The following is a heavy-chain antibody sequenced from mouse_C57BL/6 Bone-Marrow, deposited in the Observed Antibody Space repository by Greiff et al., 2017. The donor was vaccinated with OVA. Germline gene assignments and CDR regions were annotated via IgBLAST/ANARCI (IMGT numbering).Heavy chain of an antibody. CDR1: GFTFSDYY. Sequence: EVQLQESGGGLVQPGGSLKLSCAASGFTFSDYYMYWVRQTPEKRLEWVAYISNGGGSTYYPDTVKGRFTISRDNAKNTLYLQMSRLKSEDTAMYYCARHSNYPYYYAMDYWGQGTSVTVSS. J-gene: IGHJ4*01. CDR2: ISNGGGST. D-gene: IGHD2-5*01. V-gene: IGHV5-12*01. CDR3: ARHSNYPYYYAMDY.